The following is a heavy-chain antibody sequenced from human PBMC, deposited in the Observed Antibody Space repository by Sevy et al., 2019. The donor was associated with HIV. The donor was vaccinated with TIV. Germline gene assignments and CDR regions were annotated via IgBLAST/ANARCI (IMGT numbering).Heavy chain of an antibody. V-gene: IGHV3-33*01. J-gene: IGHJ4*01. Sequence: GGSLRLSCAASGFTFSSFGMHWVRQAPGKGLEWLAVIWFDGSNTYYADSVRGRFTISRDIAKNTLHLQMNSLRAEDTAVYYCASDLEFYDHGDYGPAFMPDFWGHGTLVTVSS. CDR2: IWFDGSNT. CDR1: GFTFSSFG. D-gene: IGHD4-17*01. CDR3: ASDLEFYDHGDYGPAFMPDF.